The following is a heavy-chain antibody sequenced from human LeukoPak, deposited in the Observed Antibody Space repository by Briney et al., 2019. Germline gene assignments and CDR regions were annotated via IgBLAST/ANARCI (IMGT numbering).Heavy chain of an antibody. D-gene: IGHD6-19*01. Sequence: GASVKVSCKASGYTFTGYYMHWVRQAPGQGLECMGWINPNSGVTNYAQKFQGRVTMTRDTSISTAYMELSRLKTDDTAMYYCARGGSAWDNPFDHWGQGTLVTVSS. CDR1: GYTFTGYY. CDR3: ARGGSAWDNPFDH. J-gene: IGHJ4*02. CDR2: INPNSGVT. V-gene: IGHV1-2*02.